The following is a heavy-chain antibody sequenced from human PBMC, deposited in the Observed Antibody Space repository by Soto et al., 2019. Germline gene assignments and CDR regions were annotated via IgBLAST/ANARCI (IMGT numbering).Heavy chain of an antibody. V-gene: IGHV3-11*01. Sequence: QVHLMESGGGLVKPGGSLRLSCAASGFAFSAYYMSWIRQAPGKGLEWLSYISESGTTIYYADSVKGRFTISRDNAKNSRYLQKNSRRVEATAVYYCPRSDYDTSGYNDYGGQGTLVTVSS. CDR1: GFAFSAYY. D-gene: IGHD3-22*01. J-gene: IGHJ4*02. CDR2: ISESGTTI. CDR3: PRSDYDTSGYNDY.